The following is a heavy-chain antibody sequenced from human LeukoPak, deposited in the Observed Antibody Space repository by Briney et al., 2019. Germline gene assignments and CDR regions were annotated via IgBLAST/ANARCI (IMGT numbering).Heavy chain of an antibody. CDR3: ARDERLLSFLK. CDR1: GFTFSSYA. Sequence: PGGSLRVSCAASGFTFSSYAMSWVRQAPGKGLEWVSVISGSGDATYYADSVRARFSISRDNSKNTLYLQMNSLRAEDTAIYYCARDERLLSFLKWGQGTLVTVSS. J-gene: IGHJ4*02. CDR2: ISGSGDAT. V-gene: IGHV3-23*01. D-gene: IGHD3-3*01.